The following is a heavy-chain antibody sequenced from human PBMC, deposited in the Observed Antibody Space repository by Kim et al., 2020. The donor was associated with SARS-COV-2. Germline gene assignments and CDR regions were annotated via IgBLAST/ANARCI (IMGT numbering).Heavy chain of an antibody. CDR3: ARNRIDY. CDR2: GGKGK. V-gene: IGHV3-7*01. J-gene: IGHJ4*02. Sequence: GGKGKYEGDTRKGGFTISRDNAKNSRYLHMNSVRAEDTAVYSCARNRIDYWGQGTLVTVSS.